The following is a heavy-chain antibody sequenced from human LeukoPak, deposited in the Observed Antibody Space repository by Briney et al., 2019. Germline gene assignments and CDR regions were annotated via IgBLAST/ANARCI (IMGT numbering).Heavy chain of an antibody. J-gene: IGHJ6*03. CDR2: IIPILGIA. V-gene: IGHV1-69*04. Sequence: SVKVSCKASGGTFSSYAISWVRQAPGQGLEWMGRIIPILGIANYAQKFQGRVTITTDESTSTAYMELSNLRSEDTAVYYCARDGYCSSTSCYTEAYYYYYMDVWGKGTTVTVSS. D-gene: IGHD2-2*02. CDR1: GGTFSSYA. CDR3: ARDGYCSSTSCYTEAYYYYYMDV.